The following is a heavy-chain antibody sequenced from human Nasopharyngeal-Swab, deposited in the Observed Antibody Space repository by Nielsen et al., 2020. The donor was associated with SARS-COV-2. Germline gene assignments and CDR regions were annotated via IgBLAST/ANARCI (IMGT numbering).Heavy chain of an antibody. CDR3: ARDGLDYDFWSAYFMDV. D-gene: IGHD3-3*01. J-gene: IGHJ6*02. CDR2: ISSSSSYI. Sequence: GEYLKITWAACEFTFNNYSFNWVREARGKGQERVSSISSSSSYIYYADSVNGRFTISRDNAKNSLYLQMNSLRAEDTAVYYCARDGLDYDFWSAYFMDVWGQGTTVTVSS. V-gene: IGHV3-21*01. CDR1: EFTFNNYS.